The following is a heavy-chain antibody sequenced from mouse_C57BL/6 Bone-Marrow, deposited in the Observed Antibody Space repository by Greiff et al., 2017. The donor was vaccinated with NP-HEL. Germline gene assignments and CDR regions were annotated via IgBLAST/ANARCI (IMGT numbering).Heavy chain of an antibody. CDR1: GFTFSSYG. CDR3: ARHRQLRLRDFDY. D-gene: IGHD3-2*02. CDR2: ISSGGSYT. Sequence: EVQGVESGGDLVKPGGSLKLSCAASGFTFSSYGMSWVRQTPDKRLEWVATISSGGSYTYYPDSVKGRFTISRDHAKNTLYLQRSSLKSEDTAMYYGARHRQLRLRDFDYWGQGTTLTVSS. J-gene: IGHJ2*01. V-gene: IGHV5-6*01.